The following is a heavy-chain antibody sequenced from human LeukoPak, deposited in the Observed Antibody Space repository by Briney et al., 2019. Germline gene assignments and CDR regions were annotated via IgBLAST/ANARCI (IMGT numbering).Heavy chain of an antibody. CDR2: IIPIFGTA. D-gene: IGHD6-6*01. J-gene: IGHJ6*03. Sequence: SVKVSCKASGGTFSSYAISWVRQAPGQGLEWMGGIIPIFGTANYAQKFQGRVTITADKSTSTAYMELSSLRSEDTAVYYCARASYSSSYNYYYYYMDVWGKGTTVTVSS. CDR3: ARASYSSSYNYYYYYMDV. V-gene: IGHV1-69*06. CDR1: GGTFSSYA.